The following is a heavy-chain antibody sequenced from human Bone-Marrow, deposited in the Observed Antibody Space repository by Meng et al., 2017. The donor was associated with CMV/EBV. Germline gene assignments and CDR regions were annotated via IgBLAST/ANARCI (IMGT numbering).Heavy chain of an antibody. CDR2: ISGSGGST. CDR1: GVPFGSYA. Sequence: GESLQISCAASGVPFGSYAMSWFRQAPGKGLEWVSAISGSGGSTYNADSVKGRFTISRDNSKNTLYLQMNSLRDEDTAVYDCAERGFGVVTPDNWGQGTLVTVSS. J-gene: IGHJ4*02. V-gene: IGHV3-23*01. CDR3: AERGFGVVTPDN. D-gene: IGHD3-3*01.